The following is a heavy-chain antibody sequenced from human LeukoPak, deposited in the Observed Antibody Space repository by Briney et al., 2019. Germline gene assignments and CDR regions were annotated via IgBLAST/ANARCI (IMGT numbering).Heavy chain of an antibody. Sequence: GGSLRLSCVASGFSFRNYWMSWVRQAPGKGLEWVANIKEDGSKKNHLDSVKGRFTISRDNAKNTLYLQMNSLRAEDTAVYYCARTAALLVFFDYWGQGTLVTVSS. D-gene: IGHD2-2*01. CDR2: IKEDGSKK. J-gene: IGHJ4*02. V-gene: IGHV3-7*03. CDR3: ARTAALLVFFDY. CDR1: GFSFRNYW.